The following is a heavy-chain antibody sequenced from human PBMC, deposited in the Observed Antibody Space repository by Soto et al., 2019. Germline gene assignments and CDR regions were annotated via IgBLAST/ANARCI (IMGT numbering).Heavy chain of an antibody. CDR3: ARGLRRGITMVRGVTQFDY. J-gene: IGHJ4*02. V-gene: IGHV4-34*01. CDR1: GGSFSGYY. D-gene: IGHD3-10*01. CDR2: INHSGST. Sequence: PSETLSLTCAVYGGSFSGYYWSWIRQPPGKGLEWIGEINHSGSTNYNPSLKSRVTISVDTSKNQFSLKLSSVTAADTAVYYCARGLRRGITMVRGVTQFDYWGQGTLVTVSS.